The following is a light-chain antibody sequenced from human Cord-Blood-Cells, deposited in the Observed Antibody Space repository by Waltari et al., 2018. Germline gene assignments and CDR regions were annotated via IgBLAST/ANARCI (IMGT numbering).Light chain of an antibody. Sequence: QSALTQPASVSGSPGQSITISCTGTRSDVGGYNSVSWYQQHPGKAPKLMIYDVSKRPSGVSNRFAGSKSGNTASLTISGLQAEDEADYYCSSYTSSSTYGYGTGTKVTVL. CDR1: RSDVGGYNS. J-gene: IGLJ1*01. CDR2: DVS. CDR3: SSYTSSSTYG. V-gene: IGLV2-14*01.